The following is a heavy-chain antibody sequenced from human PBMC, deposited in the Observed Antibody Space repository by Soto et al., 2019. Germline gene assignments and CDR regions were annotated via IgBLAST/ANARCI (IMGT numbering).Heavy chain of an antibody. Sequence: EVQLLESGGGLVQPGGSLRLSCAASGFTFSTYAMSWVRQAPGKGLEWVSTITTSGGNTYYADSVQGRFTISRDNSKNTLYLQLNSLRAEDTAVYYCAGRYCTNGVCYTNYYHYIDVWGKGTTVTVSS. CDR2: ITTSGGNT. J-gene: IGHJ6*03. CDR1: GFTFSTYA. D-gene: IGHD2-8*01. V-gene: IGHV3-23*01. CDR3: AGRYCTNGVCYTNYYHYIDV.